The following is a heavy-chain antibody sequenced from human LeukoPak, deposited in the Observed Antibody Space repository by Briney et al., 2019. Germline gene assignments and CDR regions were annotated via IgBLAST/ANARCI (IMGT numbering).Heavy chain of an antibody. CDR2: INPNSGGA. J-gene: IGHJ4*02. Sequence: ASVKVSCKDSGYTFTGYYMHWVRQAPGLGLEWMGRINPNSGGANFAQKFQGRVTRTRDTSISTAYMELSRLRSDDTAVYYCARAKTVTTFVDYWGQGTLVTVSS. V-gene: IGHV1-2*06. D-gene: IGHD4-17*01. CDR3: ARAKTVTTFVDY. CDR1: GYTFTGYY.